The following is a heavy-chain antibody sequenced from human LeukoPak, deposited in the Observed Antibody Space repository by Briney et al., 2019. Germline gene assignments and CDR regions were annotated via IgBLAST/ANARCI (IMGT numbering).Heavy chain of an antibody. D-gene: IGHD2-15*01. CDR1: GFTFSSYA. CDR2: ISGSGGST. Sequence: GGSLRLSCAASGFTFSSYAMSWVRQAPGKGLEWVSAISGSGGSTYYADSVKGRSTISRDNSKNTLYLQMNSLRAEDTAVYYCAKDTPDIVVVVAATLQGYFDYWGQGTLVTVSS. J-gene: IGHJ4*02. CDR3: AKDTPDIVVVVAATLQGYFDY. V-gene: IGHV3-23*01.